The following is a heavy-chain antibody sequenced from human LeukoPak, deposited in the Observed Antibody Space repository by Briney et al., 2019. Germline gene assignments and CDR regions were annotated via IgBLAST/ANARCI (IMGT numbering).Heavy chain of an antibody. Sequence: PSETLSLTCTVSGGSISSYYWSWIRQPPGKGLEWIGYIYYSGSTNYNPSLKSRVTISVDTSKNQFSLKLSSVPAADTAVYYCARIPSTQYYVFWRGYDYWYFDLGGRGPRVTVS. CDR3: ARIPSTQYYVFWRGYDYWYFDL. V-gene: IGHV4-59*01. CDR2: IYYSGST. CDR1: GGSISSYY. D-gene: IGHD3-3*01. J-gene: IGHJ2*01.